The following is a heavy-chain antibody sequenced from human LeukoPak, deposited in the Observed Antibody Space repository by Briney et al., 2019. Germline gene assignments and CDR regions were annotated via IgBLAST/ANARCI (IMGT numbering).Heavy chain of an antibody. Sequence: GGSLRLSCAASGFTFSSYSMNWVRQAPGKGLEWVSSISSSSIFIYYADSLKGRFTISRDNAKNSLYLQMNSLRAEDTAVYYCARDMGYYDVLTNYYRDEDAFDIWGQGTMVIVSS. D-gene: IGHD3-9*01. CDR1: GFTFSSYS. J-gene: IGHJ3*02. V-gene: IGHV3-21*01. CDR3: ARDMGYYDVLTNYYRDEDAFDI. CDR2: ISSSSIFI.